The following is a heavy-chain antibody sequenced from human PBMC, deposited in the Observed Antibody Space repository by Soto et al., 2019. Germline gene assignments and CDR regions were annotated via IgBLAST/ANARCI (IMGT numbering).Heavy chain of an antibody. CDR3: ARTDRDFYGLDV. V-gene: IGHV3-13*05. CDR2: TSAAGDP. J-gene: IGHJ6*02. CDR1: GFTFRNYD. Sequence: EVQLVESGGGLVQPGGSLRLSCEASGFTFRNYDMHWVRQGTGKGLEWVSGTSAAGDPDYADSVEGRFTISRENAQNSIFLQMNSLRLGDTAVYYCARTDRDFYGLDVWGQGTTVIGSS.